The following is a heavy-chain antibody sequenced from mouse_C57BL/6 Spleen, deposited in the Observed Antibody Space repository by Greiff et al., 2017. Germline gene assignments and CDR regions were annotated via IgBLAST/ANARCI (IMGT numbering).Heavy chain of an antibody. CDR3: ARYEGLRGGRNYYAMDY. D-gene: IGHD2-4*01. J-gene: IGHJ4*01. CDR2: IDPSDSYT. CDR1: GYTFTSYW. Sequence: QVQLQQPGAELVMPGASVKLSCKASGYTFTSYWMHWVKQRPGQGLEWIGEIDPSDSYTNYNQKFKGKSTLTVDKSSSTAYMQLSSLTSEDSAVYYCARYEGLRGGRNYYAMDYWGQGTSVTVSS. V-gene: IGHV1-69*01.